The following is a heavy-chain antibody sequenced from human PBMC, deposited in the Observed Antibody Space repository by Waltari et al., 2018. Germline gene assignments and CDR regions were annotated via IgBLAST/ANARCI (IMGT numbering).Heavy chain of an antibody. CDR1: GGSIRSSSYY. CDR2: IYYSGST. J-gene: IGHJ5*02. Sequence: QLQLQESGPGLVKPSETLSLTCTVSGGSIRSSSYYWGWIRQPPGKGLEWIGSIYYSGSTYYNPSLKSRVTISVDTSKNQFSLKLSSVTATDTAVYYCARLEGWFDPWGQGTLVTVSS. CDR3: ARLEGWFDP. V-gene: IGHV4-39*01.